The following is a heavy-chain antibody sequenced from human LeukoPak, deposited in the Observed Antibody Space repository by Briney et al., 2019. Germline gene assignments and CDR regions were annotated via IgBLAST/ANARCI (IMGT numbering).Heavy chain of an antibody. D-gene: IGHD6-13*01. V-gene: IGHV1-69*13. CDR1: GGTFSSYA. J-gene: IGHJ3*02. Sequence: SVTVSCKASGGTFSSYAISWVRQAPGQGLEWMGGIIPIFGTANYAQKFQGRVTITADESTSTAYMELSSLRSEDTAVYYCASDREQQLGFGAFDIWGQGTMVTVSS. CDR2: IIPIFGTA. CDR3: ASDREQQLGFGAFDI.